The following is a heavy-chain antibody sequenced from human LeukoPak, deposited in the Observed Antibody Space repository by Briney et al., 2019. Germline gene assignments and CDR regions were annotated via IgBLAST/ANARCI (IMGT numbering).Heavy chain of an antibody. D-gene: IGHD3-22*01. CDR1: GFTFSTYG. V-gene: IGHV3-30*02. J-gene: IGHJ4*02. CDR2: IRYDGTNK. Sequence: GESLKISCAASGFTFSTYGMHWVRQAPGKGLEWVAFIRYDGTNKYYADSVKGRFTISRGNSKNTLFLQMNSLRAEDTALYYCAKDSPNYDSRGQLLDFWGQGTVVTVSS. CDR3: AKDSPNYDSRGQLLDF.